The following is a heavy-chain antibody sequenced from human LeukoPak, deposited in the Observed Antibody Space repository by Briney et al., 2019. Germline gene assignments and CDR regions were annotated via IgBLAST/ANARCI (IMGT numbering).Heavy chain of an antibody. D-gene: IGHD6-19*01. J-gene: IGHJ5*02. CDR2: ISSSSSYI. Sequence: PGGSLRLSCAASGFTFSSYSMNWVRQAPGKGLEWVSSISSSSSYIYYADSVKGRFTISRDNAKNSLYLQMNSLRAEDTAVYYYAREIAVAGTSIWFGPWGQGTLVTVSS. CDR1: GFTFSSYS. V-gene: IGHV3-21*01. CDR3: AREIAVAGTSIWFGP.